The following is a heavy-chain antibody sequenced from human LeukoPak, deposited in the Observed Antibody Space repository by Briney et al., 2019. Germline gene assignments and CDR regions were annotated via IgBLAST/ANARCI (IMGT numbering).Heavy chain of an antibody. V-gene: IGHV3-23*01. Sequence: GGSLRLSCAASGFTYDDYGMSWVRQSPGKGLEWVSVISGSGHTTDYADSVKGRFTVSRDNSKNTLYLKMNSLRAEDTAVYFCAKEPHILTGYYTDYFDSWGQGTLVTVSS. CDR1: GFTYDDYG. J-gene: IGHJ4*02. D-gene: IGHD3-9*01. CDR2: ISGSGHTT. CDR3: AKEPHILTGYYTDYFDS.